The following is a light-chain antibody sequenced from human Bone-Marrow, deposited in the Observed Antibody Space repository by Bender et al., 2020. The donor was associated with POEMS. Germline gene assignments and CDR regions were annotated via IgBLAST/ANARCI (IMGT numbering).Light chain of an antibody. Sequence: QSALTQPASVSGSPGQSITISCTGTSSDVGNYNLVSWYQQHPGKAPKLIIYEGTKRPSGISNRFSPSTSGNTASLTIYGLQAEDEADYHCCSYAGSSTWVFGGGTKLTVL. CDR1: SSDVGNYNL. CDR2: EGT. J-gene: IGLJ3*02. CDR3: CSYAGSSTWV. V-gene: IGLV2-23*01.